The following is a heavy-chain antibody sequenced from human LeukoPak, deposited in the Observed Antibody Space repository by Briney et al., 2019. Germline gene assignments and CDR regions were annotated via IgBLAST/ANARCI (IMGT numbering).Heavy chain of an antibody. D-gene: IGHD3-10*01. CDR2: IWYDGSNK. CDR1: GFTFSSYG. J-gene: IGHJ4*02. V-gene: IGHV3-33*01. CDR3: ARDGTLLWFGELSIGPDY. Sequence: PGGSLRLSCAASGFTFSSYGMHWVRQAPGKGLEWVAVIWYDGSNKYYADSVKGRFTISRDNSKNTLYLQMNSLRAEDTAVYYCARDGTLLWFGELSIGPDYWGQGTLVTVSS.